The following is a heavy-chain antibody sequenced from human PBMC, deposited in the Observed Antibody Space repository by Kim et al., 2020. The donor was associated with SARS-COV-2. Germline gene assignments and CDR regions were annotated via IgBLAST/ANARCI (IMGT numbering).Heavy chain of an antibody. CDR2: ITYDGSTK. D-gene: IGHD3-10*01. CDR3: ARDTTPLLRGLAYSYYG. CDR1: GFTFSGCA. V-gene: IGHV3-30-3*01. J-gene: IGHJ6*01. Sequence: GGSLRLSCAASGFTFSGCAIHWVRQAPGKGLEWVAVITYDGSTKNYADSVKGRFTISRDNSKNTLYLQMNSLRAEDTALYYCARDTTPLLRGLAYSYYG.